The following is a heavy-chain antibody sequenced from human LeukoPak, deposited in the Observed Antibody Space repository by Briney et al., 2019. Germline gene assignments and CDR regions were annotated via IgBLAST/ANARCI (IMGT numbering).Heavy chain of an antibody. J-gene: IGHJ3*02. D-gene: IGHD1-1*01. CDR1: GFNFNIFA. Sequence: GGSLRLSCAASGFNFNIFAMSWVRQSPGKGLELVSTIGSSETYYADSVKGRFTISRDNSKNRLYLQMNSVRADDTAVYYCAKDSFDHNGIYDAFDIWGQGTLVTVSS. CDR3: AKDSFDHNGIYDAFDI. CDR2: IGSSET. V-gene: IGHV3-23*01.